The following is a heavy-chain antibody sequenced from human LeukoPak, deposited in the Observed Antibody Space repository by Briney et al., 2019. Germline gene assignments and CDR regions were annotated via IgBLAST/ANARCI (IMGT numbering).Heavy chain of an antibody. J-gene: IGHJ4*02. Sequence: ASVKVSCKASGGTFSSYAISWVRQAPGQGLEWMGGTIPIFGTANYAQKFQGRVTITADESTSTAYMELSSLRSEDTAVYYCARGGSSGYYPDYWGQGTLVTVSS. CDR3: ARGGSSGYYPDY. V-gene: IGHV1-69*01. CDR2: TIPIFGTA. CDR1: GGTFSSYA. D-gene: IGHD3-22*01.